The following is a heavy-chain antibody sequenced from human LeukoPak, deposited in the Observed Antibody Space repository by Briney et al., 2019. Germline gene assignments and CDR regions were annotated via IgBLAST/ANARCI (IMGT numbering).Heavy chain of an antibody. CDR3: ANHWDCGGDCVYYFDY. CDR2: ISSSSSYI. D-gene: IGHD2-21*02. Sequence: PGGSLRLSCAASGFTFSSYSMNWVRQAPGKGLEWVSSISSSSSYIYYADSVKGRFTISRDNAKNSLYLQMNSLRAEDTAVYYCANHWDCGGDCVYYFDYWGQGTLVTVSS. CDR1: GFTFSSYS. V-gene: IGHV3-21*01. J-gene: IGHJ4*02.